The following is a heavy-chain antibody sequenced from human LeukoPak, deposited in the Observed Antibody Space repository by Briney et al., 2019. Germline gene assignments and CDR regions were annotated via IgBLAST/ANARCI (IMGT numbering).Heavy chain of an antibody. Sequence: SETLSLTCTVSGGSISSYSWSWIRQPPGKGLEWVAYIYYSGSTNYNPALKSRVTMSVDTSRNQFSLKLSSVPAADTAVYYCARHTGYSSGWPWRGLFDYWGQGTLVTVSS. CDR3: ARHTGYSSGWPWRGLFDY. J-gene: IGHJ4*02. D-gene: IGHD6-19*01. V-gene: IGHV4-59*08. CDR2: IYYSGST. CDR1: GGSISSYS.